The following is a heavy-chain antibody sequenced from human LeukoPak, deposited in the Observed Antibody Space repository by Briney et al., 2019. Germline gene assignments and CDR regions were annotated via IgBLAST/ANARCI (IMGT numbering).Heavy chain of an antibody. J-gene: IGHJ5*02. CDR2: IYYSGST. Sequence: PSETLSLTCTVSGGSISSSSYYWGWIRQPPGKGLEWIGSIYYSGSTYYNPSLKSRVTISVDTSKNQFSLKLSSVTAADTAVYYCARQKSYDILTGYFWFDPWGQGTLVTVSS. V-gene: IGHV4-39*01. CDR1: GGSISSSSYY. CDR3: ARQKSYDILTGYFWFDP. D-gene: IGHD3-9*01.